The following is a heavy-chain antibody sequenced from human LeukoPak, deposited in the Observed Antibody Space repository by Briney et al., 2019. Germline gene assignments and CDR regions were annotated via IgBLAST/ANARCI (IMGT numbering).Heavy chain of an antibody. D-gene: IGHD3-22*01. V-gene: IGHV3-66*01. CDR3: ARENYDSSGYNSIDY. CDR2: IETGGHT. J-gene: IGHJ4*02. Sequence: QAGGSLRLSCAASGFSVSSHYMTWVRQAPGNGLELVSVIETGGHTYYADSVKGRFTISRDNSKNTLYLQMNSLRAEDTAVYYCARENYDSSGYNSIDYWGQGTLVTVSS. CDR1: GFSVSSHY.